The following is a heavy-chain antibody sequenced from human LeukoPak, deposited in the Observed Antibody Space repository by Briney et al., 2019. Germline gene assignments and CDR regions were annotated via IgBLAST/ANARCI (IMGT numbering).Heavy chain of an antibody. V-gene: IGHV4-4*07. Sequence: SETLSLTCTVSGGSISSYYWSWIRQPAGKGLEWIGRIYTSGSTNYNPSLKSRVTMSVDTSKNQFSLKLSSVTAADTAVYYCAKAKGASYCSSTSCSANNYYGMDVWGQGTTVTVSS. J-gene: IGHJ6*02. CDR3: AKAKGASYCSSTSCSANNYYGMDV. CDR2: IYTSGST. D-gene: IGHD2-2*01. CDR1: GGSISSYY.